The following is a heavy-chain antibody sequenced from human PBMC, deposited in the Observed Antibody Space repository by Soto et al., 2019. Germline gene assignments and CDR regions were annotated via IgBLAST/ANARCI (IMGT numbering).Heavy chain of an antibody. V-gene: IGHV4-30-4*01. Sequence: PSETLSLTCTVSGGSISSGDYYWSWISQPPGKGLEWIGYIYYSGSTYYNPSLKSRVTISVDTSKNQFSLKLSSVTAADTAVYYCARDHYVYDILTGYGYYYGMDVWGQGTTVTVSS. CDR2: IYYSGST. J-gene: IGHJ6*02. D-gene: IGHD3-9*01. CDR3: ARDHYVYDILTGYGYYYGMDV. CDR1: GGSISSGDYY.